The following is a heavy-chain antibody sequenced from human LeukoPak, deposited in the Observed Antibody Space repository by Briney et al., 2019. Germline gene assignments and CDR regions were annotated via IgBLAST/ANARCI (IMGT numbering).Heavy chain of an antibody. CDR2: ISGSGYNT. CDR1: GFTFSDYS. Sequence: GGSLRLSCAASGFTFSDYSMNWVRQAPGKGLEWVSAISGSGYNTYYADSVKGRFTISRDNSKNTLYLQMHSLRAEDTAVYYCAKILTTVASYYYGMDVWGQGTTVTVSS. J-gene: IGHJ6*02. D-gene: IGHD4-11*01. V-gene: IGHV3-23*01. CDR3: AKILTTVASYYYGMDV.